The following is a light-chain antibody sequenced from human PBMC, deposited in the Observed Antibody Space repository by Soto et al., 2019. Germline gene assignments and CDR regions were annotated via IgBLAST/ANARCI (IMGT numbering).Light chain of an antibody. J-gene: IGKJ1*01. CDR1: QSVGSS. Sequence: EIVMTQSPATLSVSPGEIATLSCRASQSVGSSLAWYQQKPGQAPRLLIYGASTRANGIPARFSGSASGTEFTLTITSLQSEDFAVYYCQQYVNWSWAFGQGTKVDIK. V-gene: IGKV3-15*01. CDR3: QQYVNWSWA. CDR2: GAS.